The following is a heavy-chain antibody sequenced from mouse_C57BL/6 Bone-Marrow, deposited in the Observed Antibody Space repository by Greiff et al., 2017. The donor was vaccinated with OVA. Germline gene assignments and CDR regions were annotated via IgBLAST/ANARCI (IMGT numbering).Heavy chain of an antibody. CDR3: ARTKTAQAPWYFDY. CDR1: GYTFTSYW. CDR2: INPSNGGT. J-gene: IGHJ2*01. Sequence: VKLQQPGTELVKPGASVKLSCKASGYTFTSYWMHWVKQRPGQGLEWIGNINPSNGGTNYNEKFKSKATLTVDKSSSTAYMQLSSLTSEDSAVYYCARTKTAQAPWYFDYWGQGTTLTVSS. D-gene: IGHD3-2*02. V-gene: IGHV1-53*01.